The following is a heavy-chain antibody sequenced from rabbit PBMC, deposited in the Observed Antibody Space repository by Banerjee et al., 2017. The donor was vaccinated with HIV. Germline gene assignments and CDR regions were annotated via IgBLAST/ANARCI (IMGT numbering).Heavy chain of an antibody. J-gene: IGHJ4*01. Sequence: QSLEESGGDLVKPGAPLTLTCTASGFSFSSSYYMCWVRQAPGKGLEWIACINGGSGNTYYASWAKGRFTISKTSSTTVTLQMTSLTAADTATYFCARGGGSGYGYHLWGPGTLVTVS. CDR2: INGGSGNT. V-gene: IGHV1S40*01. CDR1: GFSFSSSYY. CDR3: ARGGGSGYGYHL. D-gene: IGHD1-1*01.